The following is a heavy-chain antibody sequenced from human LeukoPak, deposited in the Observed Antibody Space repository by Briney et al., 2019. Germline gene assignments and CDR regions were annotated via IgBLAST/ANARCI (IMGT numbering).Heavy chain of an antibody. CDR2: IIPIFGTA. Sequence: SVKVSCKASGGTFSSYAISWVRQAPGQGLEWMGGIIPIFGTANYAQKFQGRVTITTDESTSTAYMELSSLRSEDTAVYYCARGGKETPHTYYYYMDVWGKGTTVTVSS. J-gene: IGHJ6*03. CDR3: ARGGKETPHTYYYYMDV. D-gene: IGHD1-26*01. V-gene: IGHV1-69*05. CDR1: GGTFSSYA.